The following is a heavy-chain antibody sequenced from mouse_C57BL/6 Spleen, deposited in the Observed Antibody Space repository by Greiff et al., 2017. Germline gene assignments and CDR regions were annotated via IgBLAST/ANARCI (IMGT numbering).Heavy chain of an antibody. CDR1: GFTFSSYA. J-gene: IGHJ1*03. CDR3: AREIYDGYYEYFDV. CDR2: ISDGGSYT. D-gene: IGHD2-3*01. Sequence: EVQVVESGGGLVKPGGSLKLSCAASGFTFSSYAMSWVRQTPEKRLEWVATISDGGSYTYYPDNVKGRFTISRDNAKNNLYLQMSHLKSEDTAMYYCAREIYDGYYEYFDVWGTGTTVTVSS. V-gene: IGHV5-4*01.